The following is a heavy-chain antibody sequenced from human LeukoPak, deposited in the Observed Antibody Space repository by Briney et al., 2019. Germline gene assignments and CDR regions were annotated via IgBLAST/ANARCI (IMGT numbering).Heavy chain of an antibody. CDR3: TRMTTGHDY. CDR2: INHSGYT. Sequence: PSETLPLTCAVSGVSFNDHYWSWVRQTPEKGLEWIGEINHSGYTNDSPSLKSRVTISIDTSRRQFSLNMRSVTVADTGIYYCTRMTTGHDYWGQGTLVTVSS. D-gene: IGHD4-17*01. V-gene: IGHV4-34*01. CDR1: GVSFNDHY. J-gene: IGHJ4*02.